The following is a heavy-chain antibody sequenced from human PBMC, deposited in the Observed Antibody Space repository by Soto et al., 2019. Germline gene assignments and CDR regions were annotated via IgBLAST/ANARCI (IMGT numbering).Heavy chain of an antibody. V-gene: IGHV4-4*07. Sequence: QVQLQESGPGLVKPSETLSLTCTVSGGSIRSYYWSWIRQPAGKPLEWIGRIYTSGTTNYNPSLKSRVTMSVDTSKNQFSLNLSSVTAADTAVYYCAREGASGFGMDVWCQGTTVTVSS. D-gene: IGHD1-26*01. CDR3: AREGASGFGMDV. CDR2: IYTSGTT. J-gene: IGHJ6*02. CDR1: GGSIRSYY.